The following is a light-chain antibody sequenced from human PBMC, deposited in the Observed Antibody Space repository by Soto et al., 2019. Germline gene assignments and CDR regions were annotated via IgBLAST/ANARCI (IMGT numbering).Light chain of an antibody. CDR1: SSNIGGNT. CDR3: ASWDDSLNGVV. CDR2: AND. V-gene: IGLV1-44*01. Sequence: QSVLTQPPSASGTPGQRVTISCSGSSSNIGGNTVNWYQQVPGTAPKLFIYANDQRPSGVPDRFSGSKSGTSASLAISGLQSEDEADYDCASWDDSLNGVVFGGGTKVTVL. J-gene: IGLJ2*01.